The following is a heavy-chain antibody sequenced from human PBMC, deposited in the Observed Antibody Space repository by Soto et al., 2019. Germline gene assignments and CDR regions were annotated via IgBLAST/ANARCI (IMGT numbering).Heavy chain of an antibody. CDR2: IYYSGST. CDR1: GGSISSYY. D-gene: IGHD3-16*01. J-gene: IGHJ4*02. Sequence: SETLSLTCTVSGGSISSYYWSWIQQPPGKGLEWIGYIYYSGSTNYNPSLKSRVTISVDTSKNQFSLKLSSVTAADTAVYYCARVFGDGYYFDYWGQGTLVTVSS. CDR3: ARVFGDGYYFDY. V-gene: IGHV4-59*01.